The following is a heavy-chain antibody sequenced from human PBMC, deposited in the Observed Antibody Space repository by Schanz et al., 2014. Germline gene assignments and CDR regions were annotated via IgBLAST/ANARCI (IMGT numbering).Heavy chain of an antibody. Sequence: EVQLVESGGGLVQRGGSLRLSCAASGFSFGSYAMSWVRQAPGKGLEWVSALSGSGTSTYYADSVKGRFTISRDNSKNTLYLQMNSLRAEDTAVYFCAKSQYYGSGSYSDYYGVDVWGQGTTVTVSS. CDR2: LSGSGTST. D-gene: IGHD3-10*01. V-gene: IGHV3-23*04. CDR3: AKSQYYGSGSYSDYYGVDV. CDR1: GFSFGSYA. J-gene: IGHJ6*02.